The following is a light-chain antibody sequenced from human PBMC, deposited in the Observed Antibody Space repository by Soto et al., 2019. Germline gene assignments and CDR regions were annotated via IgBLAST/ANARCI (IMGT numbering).Light chain of an antibody. CDR2: GAS. CDR1: QSVSTSS. Sequence: EIVLTQSPGTLSLSPGERATLSCRASQSVSTSSLAWHQQKPGQAPRLLIYGASNRATGIPDRVSASGSGADFTLSISRLEPEDFAMYYCQQYGSSPYTFGQGTKLAIK. V-gene: IGKV3-20*01. J-gene: IGKJ2*01. CDR3: QQYGSSPYT.